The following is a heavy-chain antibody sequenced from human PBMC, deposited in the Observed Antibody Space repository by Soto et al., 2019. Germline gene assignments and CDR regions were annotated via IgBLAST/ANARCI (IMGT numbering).Heavy chain of an antibody. CDR2: ISGSGGST. D-gene: IGHD4-17*01. J-gene: IGHJ4*02. Sequence: GGSLRPSFTASGFTFASYAMPWVPQTPGKGLEWVSVISGSGGSTYYAHSVQGQFTIARDNSKNTLYLQMSSLRAEDTAVYYCAKDGDYDHFDFWGQGTLVTVSS. V-gene: IGHV3-23*01. CDR1: GFTFASYA. CDR3: AKDGDYDHFDF.